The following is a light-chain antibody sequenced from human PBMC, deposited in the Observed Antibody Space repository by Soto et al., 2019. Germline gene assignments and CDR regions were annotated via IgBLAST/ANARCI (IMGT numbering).Light chain of an antibody. V-gene: IGKV3-11*01. CDR1: PSVTNY. Sequence: EIVLTQSPATLSLSPGERATLSCRASPSVTNYLAWYQQKPGQPPRLLIYGAFNRAASIPARFSGSGSGTDFTLTISSLEPEDSAVYYCQQRNIWPPVTFGQGTRLEIK. CDR3: QQRNIWPPVT. CDR2: GAF. J-gene: IGKJ5*01.